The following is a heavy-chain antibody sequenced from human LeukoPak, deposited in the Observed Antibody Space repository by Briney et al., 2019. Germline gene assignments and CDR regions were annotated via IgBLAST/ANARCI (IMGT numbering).Heavy chain of an antibody. Sequence: GGSLRLSCAASGFTFNDYTMNWVRQAPGKGLEWVSHISSSSTTIHYADSVKGRFTISRDNGKNTLYLQMNSLRAEDTAVYYCARGSTYYDSSGQVPFDYWGQGTLVTVSS. J-gene: IGHJ4*02. D-gene: IGHD3-22*01. CDR1: GFTFNDYT. V-gene: IGHV3-48*01. CDR3: ARGSTYYDSSGQVPFDY. CDR2: ISSSSTTI.